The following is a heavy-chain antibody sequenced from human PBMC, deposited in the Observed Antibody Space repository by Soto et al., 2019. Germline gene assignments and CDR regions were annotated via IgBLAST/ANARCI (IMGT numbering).Heavy chain of an antibody. CDR2: IITIFGTA. J-gene: IGHJ6*02. D-gene: IGHD3-16*01. Sequence: ASVKVCCKASGGTFSSYAISWLGQAPGQGLEWMGGIITIFGTASSAQKFPGRVTITAEESTSTAYMELSSLRSEDTAVYYCEQTGGAGFYYYGMDVGAQGTRVTVSS. CDR3: EQTGGAGFYYYGMDV. V-gene: IGHV1-69*13. CDR1: GGTFSSYA.